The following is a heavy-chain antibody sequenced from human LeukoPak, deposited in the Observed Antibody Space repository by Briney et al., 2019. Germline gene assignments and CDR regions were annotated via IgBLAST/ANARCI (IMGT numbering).Heavy chain of an antibody. CDR3: ARAGLGYCSGGSCLPLDY. CDR2: INPNSGGT. V-gene: IGHV1-2*02. J-gene: IGHJ4*02. Sequence: GASVKVSCEASGYTFTGYYMHWVRQAPGQGLEWMGWINPNSGGTNYAQKFQGRVTMTRDTSISTAYMELSRLRSDDTAVYYCARAGLGYCSGGSCLPLDYWGQGTLVTVSS. CDR1: GYTFTGYY. D-gene: IGHD2-15*01.